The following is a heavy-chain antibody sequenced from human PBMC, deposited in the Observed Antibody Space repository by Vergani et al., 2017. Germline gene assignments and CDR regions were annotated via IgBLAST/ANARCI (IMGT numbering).Heavy chain of an antibody. CDR1: GFTFSSYG. D-gene: IGHD1-20*01. Sequence: QVQLVESGGGVVQPGRSLRLSCAASGFTFSSYGMHWVRQAPGKGLEWVAVISYDGSNKYYADSVKGRFTISRDNSKNTLYLQMNSLRAEDTAVDYCAKGSVSITGTAREYYGMDVWGQGTTVTVSS. CDR3: AKGSVSITGTAREYYGMDV. CDR2: ISYDGSNK. J-gene: IGHJ6*02. V-gene: IGHV3-30*18.